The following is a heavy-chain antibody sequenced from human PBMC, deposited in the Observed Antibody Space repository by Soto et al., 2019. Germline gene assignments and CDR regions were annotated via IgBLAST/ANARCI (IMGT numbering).Heavy chain of an antibody. CDR1: GFTFSSYA. D-gene: IGHD4-17*01. CDR3: AKVNGDYDHRTESYYYYGMDV. V-gene: IGHV3-23*01. CDR2: ISGSGGST. J-gene: IGHJ6*02. Sequence: EVQLLESGGGLVQPGGSMRLSCAASGFTFSSYAMSWVRQAPGKGLEWVSAISGSGGSTYYADSVKGRFTISRDNSKNTLYLQMNSLRAEDTAVYYCAKVNGDYDHRTESYYYYGMDVWGQGTTVTVSS.